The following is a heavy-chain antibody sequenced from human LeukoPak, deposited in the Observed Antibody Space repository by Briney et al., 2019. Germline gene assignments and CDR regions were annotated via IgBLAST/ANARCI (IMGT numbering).Heavy chain of an antibody. CDR3: ARGIQLWLLDY. CDR1: GGSISSYY. CDR2: VSTSGST. V-gene: IGHV4-4*07. Sequence: SETLSLTCTVSGGSISSYYWSWIRQPAGKGLEWIGRVSTSGSTNYNPSLKSRLTMSVDTSKNQFSLQLSSVTAADTAVYSCARGIQLWLLDYWGQGTLVTVSS. D-gene: IGHD5-18*01. J-gene: IGHJ4*02.